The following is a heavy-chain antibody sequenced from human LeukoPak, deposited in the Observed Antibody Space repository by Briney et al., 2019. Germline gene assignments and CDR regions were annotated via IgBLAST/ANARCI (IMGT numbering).Heavy chain of an antibody. CDR2: SGSA. D-gene: IGHD4-23*01. CDR3: ARHWVVTPNY. J-gene: IGHJ4*02. Sequence: SGSAYYNPSLKSRVTISVDTSKNQFSLKLTSVTAADTAVYYCARHWVVTPNYWGQRTLVTVSS. V-gene: IGHV4-39*01.